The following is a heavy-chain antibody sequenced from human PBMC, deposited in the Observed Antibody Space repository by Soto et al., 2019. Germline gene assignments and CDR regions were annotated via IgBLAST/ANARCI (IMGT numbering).Heavy chain of an antibody. CDR3: ARDREYSSSSPAFDI. D-gene: IGHD6-6*01. CDR2: ISSSGSTI. Sequence: GGSLRLSCAASGFTFSSYEMNWVRQAPGKGLEWVSYISSSGSTIYYADSVKGRFTISRDNAKNSLYLQMNSLRAEDTAVYYCARDREYSSSSPAFDIWGQGTMVTVSS. CDR1: GFTFSSYE. J-gene: IGHJ3*02. V-gene: IGHV3-48*03.